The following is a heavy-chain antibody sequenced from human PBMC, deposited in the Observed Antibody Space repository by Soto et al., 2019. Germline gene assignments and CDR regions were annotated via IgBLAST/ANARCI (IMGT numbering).Heavy chain of an antibody. D-gene: IGHD6-19*01. CDR1: GFTFSDFY. CDR2: IGSGGSPI. Sequence: QVQLVEPGGGLVQPGGSLRLSCAASGFTFSDFYMTWIRQAPGKGLEWIAYIGSGGSPIYYADSVRGRFTISWDNSKKSLYLQMNTLRADDTAMYFCARDEYISAYWGQGTLVTVSS. J-gene: IGHJ4*02. V-gene: IGHV3-11*01. CDR3: ARDEYISAY.